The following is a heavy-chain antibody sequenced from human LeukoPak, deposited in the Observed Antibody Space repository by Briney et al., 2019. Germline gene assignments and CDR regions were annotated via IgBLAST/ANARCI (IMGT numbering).Heavy chain of an antibody. D-gene: IGHD3-22*01. CDR2: SYYSGST. CDR1: GGSISSYY. Sequence: SETLSLTCTVSGGSISSYYWSWIRQPPGKGLEWIGYSYYSGSTNYNPSLKSRVTLAVDTAHNQFFLKLSSVAAADTAVYYCVRAPRPEMIVSVISAFDIWGQGTMVTVSS. V-gene: IGHV4-59*01. CDR3: VRAPRPEMIVSVISAFDI. J-gene: IGHJ3*02.